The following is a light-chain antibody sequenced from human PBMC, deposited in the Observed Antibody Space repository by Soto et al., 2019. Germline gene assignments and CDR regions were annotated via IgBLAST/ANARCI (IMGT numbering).Light chain of an antibody. J-gene: IGKJ5*01. CDR1: QSVSSY. Sequence: EIVLTQSPGTLSLSPGERATLSCRASQSVSSYLAWYQQRPGQAPRLLIYDASNRATGIPDRFSGSGSGTDFTLTINRLEPEDFAVYYCQQYGSSITFGQGTRLEIK. CDR2: DAS. CDR3: QQYGSSIT. V-gene: IGKV3-20*01.